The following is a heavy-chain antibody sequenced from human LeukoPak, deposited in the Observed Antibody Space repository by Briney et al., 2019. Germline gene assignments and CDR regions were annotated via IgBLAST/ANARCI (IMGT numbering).Heavy chain of an antibody. CDR2: IYYSGST. CDR1: GGSFSGYY. D-gene: IGHD3-16*01. Sequence: HPSEALSLTCAVYGGSFSGYYWSWTRQPPGKGLEWIGYIYYSGSTDYNPSLKSRVTMSLDTSKNQFSLNLSSVTAADTAVYYCTRAVITFGAAVAKGFDCWGQGTLVTVSS. CDR3: TRAVITFGAAVAKGFDC. V-gene: IGHV4-34*11. J-gene: IGHJ4*02.